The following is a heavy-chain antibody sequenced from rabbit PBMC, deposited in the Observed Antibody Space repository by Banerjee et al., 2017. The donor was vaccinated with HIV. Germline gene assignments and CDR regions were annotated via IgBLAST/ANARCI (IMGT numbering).Heavy chain of an antibody. D-gene: IGHD1-1*01. Sequence: QEQLEESGGGLVKPEGSLTLTCEASGFDLNNNYWVSWVRQAPGMGLKWIGCFGSGDGTTYYASWAKGRFTISKTSSTTVTLQMTSLTVADTATYFCARSSNGGNDRANFWGPGTLVTVS. CDR1: GFDLNNNYW. CDR2: FGSGDGTT. J-gene: IGHJ4*01. CDR3: ARSSNGGNDRANF. V-gene: IGHV1S45*01.